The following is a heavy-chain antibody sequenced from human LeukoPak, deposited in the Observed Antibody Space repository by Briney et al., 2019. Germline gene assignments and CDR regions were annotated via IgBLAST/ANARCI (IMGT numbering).Heavy chain of an antibody. D-gene: IGHD3/OR15-3a*01. CDR3: ARAGLVIAFNYYYYGMDV. CDR1: GGSFSGYY. CDR2: INHSGST. J-gene: IGHJ6*02. Sequence: SETLSLTCAVSGGSFSGYYWSWIRQPPGKGLEWIGEINHSGSTNYNPSLKSRVTISVDTSKNQFSLKLSSVTAADTAVYYCARAGLVIAFNYYYYGMDVWGQGTTVTVSS. V-gene: IGHV4-34*01.